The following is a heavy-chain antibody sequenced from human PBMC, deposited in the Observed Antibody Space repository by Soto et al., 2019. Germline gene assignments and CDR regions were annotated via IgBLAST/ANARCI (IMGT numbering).Heavy chain of an antibody. J-gene: IGHJ6*02. CDR1: GGTFSSYA. CDR2: IIPIFGTA. CDR3: ARGLRNFWSGYNPDYYYYYGMDV. D-gene: IGHD3-3*01. Sequence: GASVKVSCKASGGTFSSYAISWVRQAPGQGLEWMGGIIPIFGTANYAQKFQGRVTITADESTSTAYMELSSLRSEDTAVYYCARGLRNFWSGYNPDYYYYYGMDVWGQGTTVTVSS. V-gene: IGHV1-69*13.